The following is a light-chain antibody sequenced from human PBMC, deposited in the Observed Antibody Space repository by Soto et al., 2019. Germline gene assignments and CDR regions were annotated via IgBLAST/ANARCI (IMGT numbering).Light chain of an antibody. CDR3: AAGDERRGGLV. J-gene: IGLJ2*01. V-gene: IGLV1-47*01. CDR1: SSNIGSNY. CDR2: RNN. Sequence: QSVLTQPPSASGTPGQRVTISCSGSSSNIGSNYVYWYHQLPGTAPKLVIYRNNQRPSGVPDRISGSKSGTSASLAISGLRSGDEVYYYCAAGDERRGGLVFGRGTKLPVL.